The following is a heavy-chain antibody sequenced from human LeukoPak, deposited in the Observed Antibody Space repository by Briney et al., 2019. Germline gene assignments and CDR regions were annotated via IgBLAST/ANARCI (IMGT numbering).Heavy chain of an antibody. CDR3: TKETNAFDA. CDR1: GLSVSTSV. J-gene: IGHJ3*01. V-gene: IGHV3-33*03. Sequence: GGSLRHSCATSGLSVSTSVIHWVRQIPGRGLQWVAGTWSDGVAKYYEASVKGRFTISIDRSKNTVFLQMNNLRAEDTALYHCTKETNAFDAWGQGTLVTVSS. CDR2: TWSDGVAK. D-gene: IGHD1-7*01.